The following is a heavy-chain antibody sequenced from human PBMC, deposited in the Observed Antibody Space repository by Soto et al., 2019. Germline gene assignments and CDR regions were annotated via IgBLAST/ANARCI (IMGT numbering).Heavy chain of an antibody. Sequence: QVQLVQSGAEVKKPGASVKVSCKASGYTFTSYGISWVRQAPGQGLEWMGWISAYNGNTNYAQKLQGRVTRTTDTSTSTDYMELRSLRSDDTAVYYCARDPRPFDSSGYYYHYWGQGTLVTVSS. CDR1: GYTFTSYG. CDR3: ARDPRPFDSSGYYYHY. D-gene: IGHD3-22*01. V-gene: IGHV1-18*01. J-gene: IGHJ4*02. CDR2: ISAYNGNT.